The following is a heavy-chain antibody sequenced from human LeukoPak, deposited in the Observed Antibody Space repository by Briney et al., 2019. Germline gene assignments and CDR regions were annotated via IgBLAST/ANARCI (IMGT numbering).Heavy chain of an antibody. J-gene: IGHJ4*02. D-gene: IGHD2-2*01. CDR2: IYSDGST. CDR3: AKGNQLLALHIDY. Sequence: GGSLRLSCAASGFTVSSHYMSWVRQAPGKGLEWVSVIYSDGSTYYADSVKGRFTISRDTSKNTLYLQMNSLRAEDTAVYYCAKGNQLLALHIDYWGQGTLVTVSS. V-gene: IGHV3-53*01. CDR1: GFTVSSHY.